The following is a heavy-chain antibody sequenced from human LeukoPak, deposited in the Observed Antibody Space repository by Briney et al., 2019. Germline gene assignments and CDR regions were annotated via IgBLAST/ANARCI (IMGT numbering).Heavy chain of an antibody. CDR3: AKDRDDLVVVPTTILVS. Sequence: GGSLRLSCAASGFTFSSYWMHWVRQAPGKGLEWVSTISGSGGSTFYADSVKGRFTISRDNSKNTLYLQINSLRVEDTAVYYCAKDRDDLVVVPTTILVSWGQGTLVTVSS. CDR2: ISGSGGST. CDR1: GFTFSSYW. V-gene: IGHV3-23*01. J-gene: IGHJ5*02. D-gene: IGHD2-2*01.